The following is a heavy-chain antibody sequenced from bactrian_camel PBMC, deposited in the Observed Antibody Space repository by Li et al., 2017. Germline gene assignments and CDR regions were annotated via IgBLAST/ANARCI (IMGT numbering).Heavy chain of an antibody. D-gene: IGHD1*01. CDR2: MYRENSK. V-gene: IGHV3-2*01. CDR1: GSTFRTNY. J-gene: IGHJ6*01. CDR3: ASDPLFYVYHA. Sequence: HVQLVESGGGLVRPGGSLRLSCVASGSTFRTNYMTWVRQAPGKGLEWVASMYRENSKYYTRAVKGRFTISRDNAASTLYLQMNSLEETDTALYYCASDPLFYVYHAWGKGTQVTVS.